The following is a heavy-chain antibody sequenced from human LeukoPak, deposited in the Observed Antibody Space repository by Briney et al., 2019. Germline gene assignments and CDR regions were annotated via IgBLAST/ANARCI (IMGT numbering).Heavy chain of an antibody. D-gene: IGHD2-21*02. CDR1: GFTFDDYA. Sequence: PGGSLRLSCAASGFTFDDYAMHWVRQAPGKGLEWVSGISWNSGSIGYADSVKGRFTISRDNAKNSLYLQMNSLRAEDTAVYYCAKYVTAFNWFDPWGQGTLVTVSS. CDR3: AKYVTAFNWFDP. V-gene: IGHV3-9*01. CDR2: ISWNSGSI. J-gene: IGHJ5*02.